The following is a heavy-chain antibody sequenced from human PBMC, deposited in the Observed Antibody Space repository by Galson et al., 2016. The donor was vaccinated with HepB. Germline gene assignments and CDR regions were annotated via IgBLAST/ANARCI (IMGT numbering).Heavy chain of an antibody. V-gene: IGHV3-33*06. D-gene: IGHD2/OR15-2a*01. CDR1: GFTFRSYG. CDR2: IWHDGSNK. J-gene: IGHJ6*02. CDR3: AKVIGRDAYYYYGMDV. Sequence: SLRLSCAASGFTFRSYGMHWVRQAPGKGLEWVAVIWHDGSNKYYADSVKGRFTISRDNSKNTLYLQMNGLRAEDTAVHYCAKVIGRDAYYYYGMDVWGQGTTVTVSS.